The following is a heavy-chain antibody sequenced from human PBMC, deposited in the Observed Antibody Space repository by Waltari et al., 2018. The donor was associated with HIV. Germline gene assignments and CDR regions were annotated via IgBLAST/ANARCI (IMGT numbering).Heavy chain of an antibody. CDR2: IYWNDDK. CDR1: GFSLSTSGVG. D-gene: IGHD2-15*01. J-gene: IGHJ4*02. CDR3: ARQCSGGSCYPQTFDY. Sequence: QITLKESGPTLVKPTQTLTLTCTFSGFSLSTSGVGVGWLRQPPGKALEWLALIYWNDDKRYSPSLKSRLTITKDTSKNQVVLTMTNMDPVDTATYYCARQCSGGSCYPQTFDYWGQGTLVTVSS. V-gene: IGHV2-5*01.